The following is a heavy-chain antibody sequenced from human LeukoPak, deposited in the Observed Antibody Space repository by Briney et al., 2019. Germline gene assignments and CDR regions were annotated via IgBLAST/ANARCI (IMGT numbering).Heavy chain of an antibody. CDR1: GFTFSTYW. J-gene: IGHJ3*02. Sequence: PGGSLRLSCAASGFTFSTYWMTWVRQAPGKGLEWVANIKQDGSEKYFVDSVKGRFTISRDNAKNSLYLQMNSLRAEDTAVYYCAKTFPPIVVVIIENYAFDIWGQGTMVTVSS. D-gene: IGHD3-22*01. CDR2: IKQDGSEK. CDR3: AKTFPPIVVVIIENYAFDI. V-gene: IGHV3-7*03.